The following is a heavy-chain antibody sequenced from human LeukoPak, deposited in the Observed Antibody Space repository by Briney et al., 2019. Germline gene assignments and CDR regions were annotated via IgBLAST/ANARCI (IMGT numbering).Heavy chain of an antibody. CDR1: GFTFSSYA. D-gene: IGHD2-2*01. Sequence: GGSLRLSCAASGFTFSSYAMSWVRQAPGKGLEWVSAISGSGGSTYYADSVKGRFTISRDNSNNTLYLQMSSLRAEDTAVYYCARDRWSSTSYNDYWGQGTLVTVSS. J-gene: IGHJ4*02. CDR3: ARDRWSSTSYNDY. CDR2: ISGSGGST. V-gene: IGHV3-23*01.